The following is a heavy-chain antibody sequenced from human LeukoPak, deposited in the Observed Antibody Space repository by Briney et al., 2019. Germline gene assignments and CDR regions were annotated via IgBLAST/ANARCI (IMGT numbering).Heavy chain of an antibody. J-gene: IGHJ6*03. CDR3: AATSGYAPRGYYYYYMDV. V-gene: IGHV1-2*02. Sequence: ASVKVSCKASGYTFTGYYMHWVRQAPGQGLERMGWINPNSGGTNYAQKFQGRVTMTRDTSISTAYMELSRLRSDDTAVYYCAATSGYAPRGYYYYYMDVWGKGTTVTVSS. CDR2: INPNSGGT. D-gene: IGHD5-12*01. CDR1: GYTFTGYY.